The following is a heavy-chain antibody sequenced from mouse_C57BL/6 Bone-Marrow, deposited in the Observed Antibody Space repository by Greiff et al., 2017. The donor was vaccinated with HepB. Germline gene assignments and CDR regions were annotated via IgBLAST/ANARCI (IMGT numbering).Heavy chain of an antibody. D-gene: IGHD2-5*01. CDR1: GYTFTSYG. CDR3: ARRDSNYYFAY. Sequence: VKLQQSGAELARPGASVKLSCKASGYTFTSYGISWVKQRTGQGLEWIGEIYPRSGNTYYNEKFKGKATLTADKSSSTAYMELRSLTSEDSAVYFCARRDSNYYFAYWGQGTLVTVSA. J-gene: IGHJ3*01. V-gene: IGHV1-81*01. CDR2: IYPRSGNT.